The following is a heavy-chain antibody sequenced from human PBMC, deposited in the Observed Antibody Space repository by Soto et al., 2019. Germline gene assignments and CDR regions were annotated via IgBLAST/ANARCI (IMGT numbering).Heavy chain of an antibody. V-gene: IGHV4-39*01. CDR3: ARKDVDTAMVPGYFDY. D-gene: IGHD5-18*01. Sequence: QLQLQESGPGLVKPSETLSLTCTVSGGSISSSSYYWGWIRQPPGKGLEWIGSIYYSGSTYYNPSLKSRVTISVDTSKNQFSLKLSSVTAADTAVYYCARKDVDTAMVPGYFDYWGQGTLVTVSS. CDR2: IYYSGST. CDR1: GGSISSSSYY. J-gene: IGHJ4*02.